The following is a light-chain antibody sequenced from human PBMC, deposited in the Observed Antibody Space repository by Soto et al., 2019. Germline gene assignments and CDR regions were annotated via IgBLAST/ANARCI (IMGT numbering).Light chain of an antibody. Sequence: EIVMTQSPVSLSVSPGERATLSCRASQSISSDLAWYQQKPGQAPRLLIYGASTRATGIPARFSGSGSGTDFSLTISSLPSEDFAVYYCQQYNSWPLTFGGGTKVEIK. CDR3: QQYNSWPLT. V-gene: IGKV3D-15*01. J-gene: IGKJ4*01. CDR1: QSISSD. CDR2: GAS.